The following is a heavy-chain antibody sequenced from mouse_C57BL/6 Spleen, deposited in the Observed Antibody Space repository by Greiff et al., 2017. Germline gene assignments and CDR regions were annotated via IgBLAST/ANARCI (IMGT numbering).Heavy chain of an antibody. CDR2: IYPRDGST. CDR3: ARLSTMVTTRAWFAY. J-gene: IGHJ3*01. CDR1: GYTFTDHT. V-gene: IGHV1-78*01. Sequence: QVQLQQSDAELVKPGASVKISCKVSGYTFTDHTIHWMKQRPEQGLEWIGYIYPRDGSTKYNEKFKGKATLTADISSSTAYMQLNSLTSEDSAVYFCARLSTMVTTRAWFAYWGQGTLVTVSA. D-gene: IGHD2-2*01.